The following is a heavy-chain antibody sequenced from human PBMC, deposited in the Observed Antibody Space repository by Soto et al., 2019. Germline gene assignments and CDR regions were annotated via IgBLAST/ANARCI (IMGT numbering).Heavy chain of an antibody. D-gene: IGHD6-6*01. J-gene: IGHJ4*02. V-gene: IGHV2-5*01. CDR2: IYWNDDK. Sequence: QITLKESGPTLVKPTQTLTLTCTFSGFSLSTTGEGVGWIRQPPGKALEWLAVIYWNDDKSYSPSLKSRLTISKDTSKKQVVLTMMNMAPVDTGTYSCAKVDDVAALVAYLGQGTLVTVSS. CDR3: AKVDDVAALVAY. CDR1: GFSLSTTGEG.